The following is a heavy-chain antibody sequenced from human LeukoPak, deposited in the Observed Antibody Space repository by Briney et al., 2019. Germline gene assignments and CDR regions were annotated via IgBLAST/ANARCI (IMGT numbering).Heavy chain of an antibody. CDR3: ARDMGRAWYGPPDY. V-gene: IGHV3-33*01. CDR1: GFIFSNYG. CDR2: IWNDGSET. J-gene: IGHJ4*02. D-gene: IGHD6-13*01. Sequence: PGRSLRLSCAASGFIFSNYGMHWVRQAPGERLEWVAVIWNDGSETFHADSVKGRFRIARDNSKNTLYLQMNSLRAEDTAVYFCARDMGRAWYGPPDYWGQGTLVTVSS.